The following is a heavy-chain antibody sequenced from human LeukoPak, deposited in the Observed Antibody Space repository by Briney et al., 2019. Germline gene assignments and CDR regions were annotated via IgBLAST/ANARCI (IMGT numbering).Heavy chain of an antibody. Sequence: GASVKVSCKASGYTFTGYYMHWVRQAPGQGLEWMGWINPNSGGTNYAQKFQGRVTMTRDTSISTAYMELSRLRSDDTAVHYCARDKVGATVGDYWGQGTLVTVSS. CDR3: ARDKVGATVGDY. J-gene: IGHJ4*02. CDR1: GYTFTGYY. D-gene: IGHD1-26*01. CDR2: INPNSGGT. V-gene: IGHV1-2*02.